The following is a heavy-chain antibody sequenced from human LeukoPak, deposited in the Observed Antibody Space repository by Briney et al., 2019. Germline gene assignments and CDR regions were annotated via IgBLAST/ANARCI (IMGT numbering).Heavy chain of an antibody. CDR2: ISYDGSNK. Sequence: GGSLRLSCAASGFTFSSYAMHWVRQAPGKGLEWVAVISYDGSNKYYADSVKGRFTISRDNSKNTLYLQMNSLRAEDTAVYYCAKDFRAGSSWYDAFDIWGQGTVVTVSS. J-gene: IGHJ3*02. CDR1: GFTFSSYA. V-gene: IGHV3-30-3*01. CDR3: AKDFRAGSSWYDAFDI. D-gene: IGHD6-13*01.